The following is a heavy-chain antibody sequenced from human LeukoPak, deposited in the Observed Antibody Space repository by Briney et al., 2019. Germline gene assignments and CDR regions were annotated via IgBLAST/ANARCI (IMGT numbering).Heavy chain of an antibody. V-gene: IGHV1-69*13. CDR3: ASLLYSSGWYRDYYYYGMDV. CDR1: GGTFSSYA. CDR2: IIPIFGTA. J-gene: IGHJ6*02. D-gene: IGHD6-19*01. Sequence: SVKVSCKASGGTFSSYAIRWVRQAPGQGLEWMGGIIPIFGTANYAQKFQGRVTITADESTSTAYMELSSLRSGDTAVYYCASLLYSSGWYRDYYYYGMDVWGQGTTVTVSS.